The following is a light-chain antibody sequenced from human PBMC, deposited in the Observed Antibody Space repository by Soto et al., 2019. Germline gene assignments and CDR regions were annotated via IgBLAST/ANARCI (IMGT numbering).Light chain of an antibody. V-gene: IGLV1-44*01. Sequence: QSVLTQPPSASGTPGQRVTISYSGSNSNVGNNTVNWYQQFPGTSPRLLIEANNQRASGVPDRFSGSKSANSASLAISGLKSEDEADYYCAAWDDGLNGWLFGGGTKLTVL. CDR2: ANN. CDR3: AAWDDGLNGWL. CDR1: NSNVGNNT. J-gene: IGLJ3*02.